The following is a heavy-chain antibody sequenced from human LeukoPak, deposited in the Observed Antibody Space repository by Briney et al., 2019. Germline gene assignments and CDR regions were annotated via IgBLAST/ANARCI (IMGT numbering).Heavy chain of an antibody. CDR3: AKPRGLLEWLLYEDDY. CDR1: GFTVSSNQ. CDR2: ISARRDDT. V-gene: IGHV3-23*01. D-gene: IGHD3-3*01. J-gene: IGHJ4*02. Sequence: PGGSLRLSCAASGFTVSSNQMSWVRQAPGKGLEWVSAISARRDDTYYADSVKGRFTISRDHSKNTLYLQMNSLRAEDTAVYYCAKPRGLLEWLLYEDDYWGQGTLVTVSS.